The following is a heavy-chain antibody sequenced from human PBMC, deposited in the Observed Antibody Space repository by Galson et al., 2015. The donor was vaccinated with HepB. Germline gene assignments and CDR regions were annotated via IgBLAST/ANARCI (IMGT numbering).Heavy chain of an antibody. CDR3: ARDSGVVGATPLGAFEI. CDR2: INPNSGGT. Sequence: SVKVSCKASGYTFTGYYMHWVRQAPGQGLEWMGWINPNSGGTNYAQKFQGWVTMTRDTSISTAYMELSRLRSDDTAVYYCARDSGVVGATPLGAFEIWGQGTMVTVSS. D-gene: IGHD1-26*01. CDR1: GYTFTGYY. J-gene: IGHJ3*02. V-gene: IGHV1-2*04.